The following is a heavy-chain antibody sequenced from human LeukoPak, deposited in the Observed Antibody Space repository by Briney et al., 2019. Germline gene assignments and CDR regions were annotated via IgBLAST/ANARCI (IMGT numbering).Heavy chain of an antibody. V-gene: IGHV1-24*01. CDR2: FDPEDGET. Sequence: SVKVSCKVSGYTLTELSMHWVRQAPGKGLEWMGGFDPEDGETIYAQKFQGRVTMTEDTSTDTAYMELSSLRSEDTAVYYCSTGVAAYYYFDYWGQGTLVTVSS. CDR3: STGVAAYYYFDY. D-gene: IGHD6-13*01. J-gene: IGHJ4*02. CDR1: GYTLTELS.